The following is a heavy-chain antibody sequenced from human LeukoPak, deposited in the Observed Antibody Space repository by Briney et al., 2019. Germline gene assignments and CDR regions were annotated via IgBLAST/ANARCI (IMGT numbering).Heavy chain of an antibody. J-gene: IGHJ4*02. CDR3: ARSQPSVRRFDS. CDR2: LGGSGGDR. D-gene: IGHD2-2*01. V-gene: IGHV3-23*01. Sequence: GSPRLSCAASGFTFSGYALFWVRQAPGEGLGGVSALGGSGGDRYYADSVKCRFTISRDNSENMLYLQLNSLRAEDTAVYYCARSQPSVRRFDSWGQGTLVTVSS. CDR1: GFTFSGYA.